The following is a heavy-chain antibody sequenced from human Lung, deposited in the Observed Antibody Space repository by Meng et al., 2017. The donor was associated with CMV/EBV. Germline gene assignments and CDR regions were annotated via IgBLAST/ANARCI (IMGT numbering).Heavy chain of an antibody. V-gene: IGHV3-53*01. CDR3: ARAGTSAGAIDI. CDR2: SYSGGHR. J-gene: IGHJ3*02. CDR1: EFNVTSTY. Sequence: SFAASEFNVTSTYMDWGPQAPGKGLGWVSVSYSGGHRYYAGPVKGRFTISRDNSKNTLHLQMNSLRAEDTPMYYCARAGTSAGAIDIWGQGTVVTVSS.